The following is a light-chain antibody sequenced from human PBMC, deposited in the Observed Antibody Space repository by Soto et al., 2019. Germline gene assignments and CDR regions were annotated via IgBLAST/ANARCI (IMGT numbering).Light chain of an antibody. CDR2: DVS. CDR1: SSDVGGYNY. Sequence: QSALTQPASVSGSPGQSITISCTGTSSDVGGYNYVSWYQQHPGKAPKLMIYDVSNRPSGVSNRFSGSKSGNTASLTISGLQAEDEADYYCSSYTSSSTLHVLFGGGTKLIVL. V-gene: IGLV2-14*01. J-gene: IGLJ2*01. CDR3: SSYTSSSTLHVL.